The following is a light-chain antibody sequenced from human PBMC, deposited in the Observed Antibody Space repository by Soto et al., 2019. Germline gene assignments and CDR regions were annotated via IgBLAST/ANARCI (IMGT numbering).Light chain of an antibody. J-gene: IGLJ3*02. V-gene: IGLV1-40*01. CDR1: SSNFGSDYD. Sequence: QAVVTQPPSVSGAPWQRVTISCTGSSSNFGSDYDVHWYQQLPGTAPKLLIFDNNNRPSGVPDRFSGSKSGTSASLAITGLQPEDEADYYCQSYDISLSGWVFGGGTKLTVL. CDR2: DNN. CDR3: QSYDISLSGWV.